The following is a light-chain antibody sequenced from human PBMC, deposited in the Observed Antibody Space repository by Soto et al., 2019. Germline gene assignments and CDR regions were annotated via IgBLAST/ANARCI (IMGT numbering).Light chain of an antibody. CDR1: NSVLHSNGYNY. CDR3: MKALQTHLN. CDR2: LGY. Sequence: DIGITPHTLCRSVTPGERASISCRYSNSVLHSNGYNYLDWYLQKPGQSPQLMIYLGYNRASGVNDRFSGSGSGTDFTLKIRRVEAEDVAVYYCMKALQTHLNLGGGTKVDIK. V-gene: IGKV2-28*01. J-gene: IGKJ4*01.